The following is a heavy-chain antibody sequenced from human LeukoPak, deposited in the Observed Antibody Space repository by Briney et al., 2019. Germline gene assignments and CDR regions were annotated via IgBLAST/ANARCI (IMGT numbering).Heavy chain of an antibody. CDR1: GFTFSSYH. V-gene: IGHV3-30*02. J-gene: IGHJ4*02. CDR2: IRYDGSNK. Sequence: GGSLRLSCAASGFTFSSYHMNWVRQAPGKGLEWVTFIRYDGSNKYYADSVKGRFTISRDNSKNTLYLQMNSLRVEDTAVYYCARTYSSSWGIIHYWGQGTLVTVSS. D-gene: IGHD6-13*01. CDR3: ARTYSSSWGIIHY.